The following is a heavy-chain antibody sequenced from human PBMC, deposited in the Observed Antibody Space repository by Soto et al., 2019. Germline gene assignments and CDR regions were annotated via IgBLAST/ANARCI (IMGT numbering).Heavy chain of an antibody. V-gene: IGHV3-30*18. CDR2: ISYDGSNK. J-gene: IGHJ4*02. CDR1: GFTFSSYG. D-gene: IGHD4-17*01. Sequence: GGSLRLSCAASGFTFSSYGMHWVRQAPGKGLEWVAVISYDGSNKYYADSVKGRFTISRDNSKNTLYLQMNSLRAEDTAVYYCAKDLGLRWYLDYWGQGTLVTVSS. CDR3: AKDLGLRWYLDY.